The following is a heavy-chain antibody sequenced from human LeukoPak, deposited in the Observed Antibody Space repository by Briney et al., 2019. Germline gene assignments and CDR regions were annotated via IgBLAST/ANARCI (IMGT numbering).Heavy chain of an antibody. J-gene: IGHJ4*02. D-gene: IGHD7-27*01. V-gene: IGHV1-24*01. CDR2: FDPEDGET. CDR3: ATDLWALFDY. CDR1: GYTLTELS. Sequence: GASVKLSCKVSGYTLTELSMHWLPQAAGKRLEWMGGFDPEDGETIYAQKFQGIVTMTEDTSTDTAYMELSSLRSEDTAVYYCATDLWALFDYWGQGTLVTVSS.